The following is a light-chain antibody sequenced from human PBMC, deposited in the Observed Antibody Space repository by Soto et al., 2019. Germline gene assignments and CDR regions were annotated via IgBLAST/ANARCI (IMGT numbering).Light chain of an antibody. CDR1: QSISSW. CDR2: DAS. J-gene: IGKJ5*01. CDR3: XXXXXXFIT. V-gene: IGKV1-5*01. Sequence: DIQMTQSPSTLSASVGDRVTITCRASQSISSWLAWYQQKPGKAPKLLIYDASSLESGVPSRFSGSGSGTEFTLTISSLQPDDFATYXXXXXXXXFITFGQGTRLEIK.